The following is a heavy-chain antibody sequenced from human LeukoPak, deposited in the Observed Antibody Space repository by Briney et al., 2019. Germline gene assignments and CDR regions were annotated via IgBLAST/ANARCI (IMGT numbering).Heavy chain of an antibody. D-gene: IGHD6-19*01. J-gene: IGHJ4*02. Sequence: GGSLRLSCAASGFSLRSYWMYWVRPAPGKGLVWVSRVNADGSGTTYADSVKGRFTISRDDAKNTLFLQMNSLRVEDTAVYYCARGISSGWYSPGIDYWGQGTLVTVSS. V-gene: IGHV3-74*01. CDR1: GFSLRSYW. CDR2: VNADGSGT. CDR3: ARGISSGWYSPGIDY.